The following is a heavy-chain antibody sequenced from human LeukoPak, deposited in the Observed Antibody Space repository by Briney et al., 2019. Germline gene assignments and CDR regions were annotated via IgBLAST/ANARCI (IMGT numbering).Heavy chain of an antibody. CDR1: GASISNYY. Sequence: SGTLSLTCTVSGASISNYYWSWIRQSPGKGLEWIGYIYYSASTNYNPSLKSRVTISLDTSKNQFSLKLSSVTAADTAVYYCARRWGSGTFYTNYYGMDVWGQGTTVTVSS. D-gene: IGHD2-2*02. CDR2: IYYSAST. J-gene: IGHJ6*02. CDR3: ARRWGSGTFYTNYYGMDV. V-gene: IGHV4-59*08.